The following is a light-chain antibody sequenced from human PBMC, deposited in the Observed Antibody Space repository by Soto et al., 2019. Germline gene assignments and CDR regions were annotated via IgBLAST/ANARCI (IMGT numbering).Light chain of an antibody. Sequence: QSALTQPRSVSGSPGQSVTISCTGASSDVGNYNYVSWYQHHPGKAPKLMIYDVTKRPSGVPDRFSGSKSGNTASLTISGLQAEDEADYYCCSYAGSYTLGVFGTGTKVTVL. CDR2: DVT. CDR3: CSYAGSYTLGV. CDR1: SSDVGNYNY. V-gene: IGLV2-11*01. J-gene: IGLJ1*01.